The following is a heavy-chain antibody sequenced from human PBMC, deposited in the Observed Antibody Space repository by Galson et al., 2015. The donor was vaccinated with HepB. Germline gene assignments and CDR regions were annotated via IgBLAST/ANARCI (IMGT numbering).Heavy chain of an antibody. J-gene: IGHJ4*02. Sequence: SLRLPCAASGFTFSSYAMSWVRQAPGKGLEWVSAISGSGGSTYYADSVKGRFTISRDNSKNTLYLQMNSLRAEDTAVYYCAKDPDYYGSGSYSDYWGQGTLVTVSS. V-gene: IGHV3-23*01. CDR1: GFTFSSYA. D-gene: IGHD3-10*01. CDR3: AKDPDYYGSGSYSDY. CDR2: ISGSGGST.